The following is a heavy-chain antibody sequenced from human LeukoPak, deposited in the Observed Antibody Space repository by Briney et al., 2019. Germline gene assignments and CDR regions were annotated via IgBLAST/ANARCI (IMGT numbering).Heavy chain of an antibody. CDR2: INYSGST. V-gene: IGHV4-31*03. Sequence: SQTLSLTCSVSGGSISTGGYYWSWIRQHPGKGLEWIGYINYSGSTYYNPSLKSRITISVDTSKNQFSLRLSSVTAADTAVYYCARSSPENRYYYHYYGMDVWGQGTTVTVSS. CDR3: ARSSPENRYYYHYYGMDV. J-gene: IGHJ6*02. D-gene: IGHD6-13*01. CDR1: GGSISTGGYY.